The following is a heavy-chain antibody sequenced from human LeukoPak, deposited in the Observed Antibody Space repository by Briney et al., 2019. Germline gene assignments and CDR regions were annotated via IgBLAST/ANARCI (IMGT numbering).Heavy chain of an antibody. CDR3: ARVSYSSDWYFLDY. CDR1: GYTFTSYA. Sequence: ASVKVSCKASGYTFTSYAMNWVRQAPGQGLEWRGWINTNTGNPTYAQAFTGRFVFSLDTSVSTAYLQISSLEAEDTAVYYCARVSYSSDWYFLDYWGQGTLVTVSS. V-gene: IGHV7-4-1*02. J-gene: IGHJ4*02. D-gene: IGHD6-19*01. CDR2: INTNTGNP.